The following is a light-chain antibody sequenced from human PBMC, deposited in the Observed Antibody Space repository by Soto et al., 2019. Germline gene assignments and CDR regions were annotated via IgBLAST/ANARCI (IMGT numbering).Light chain of an antibody. J-gene: IGKJ5*01. CDR1: QSVSSN. CDR2: GAS. V-gene: IGKV3-15*01. Sequence: ELATPPCPGNPSGAPEVRGALSRGASQSVSSNLAWYQQKPGQAPRLLIYGASTRATGIPAGFSSSGAGTLFTLTINGLQSEDSAVYYCQQHKQWPITLGKGTRLEIK. CDR3: QQHKQWPIT.